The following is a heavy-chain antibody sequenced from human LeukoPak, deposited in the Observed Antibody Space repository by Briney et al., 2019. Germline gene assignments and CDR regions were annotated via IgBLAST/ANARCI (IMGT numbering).Heavy chain of an antibody. V-gene: IGHV3-7*03. D-gene: IGHD2-15*01. CDR1: AFIFSGHW. J-gene: IGHJ3*02. CDR2: IKEDGSER. Sequence: GGSLRLSCEGSAFIFSGHWMNWVRQTPGKGLEWVASIKEDGSERQYVDSVKGRFSISRDNTKGSLFLQLNSLRAEDTAVYYCARDVVDGDAFDIWGQGTMVTVSS. CDR3: ARDVVDGDAFDI.